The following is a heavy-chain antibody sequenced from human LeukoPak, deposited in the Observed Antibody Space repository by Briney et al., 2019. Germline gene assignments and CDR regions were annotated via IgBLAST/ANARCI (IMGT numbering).Heavy chain of an antibody. Sequence: GGSLRLSCAASGFTFSNYAMSWVRQAPGKGLEWVSAISGGGGPTYYADSVKGRFTISRANSKNTLYLQMNSLRAEAAAVYFCAKNSGSSWQYFFDYWGQGTLVTVSS. D-gene: IGHD6-25*01. V-gene: IGHV3-23*01. CDR1: GFTFSNYA. CDR2: ISGGGGPT. J-gene: IGHJ4*02. CDR3: AKNSGSSWQYFFDY.